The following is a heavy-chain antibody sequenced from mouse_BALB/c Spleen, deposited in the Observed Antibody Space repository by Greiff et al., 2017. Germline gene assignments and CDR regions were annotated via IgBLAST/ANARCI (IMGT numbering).Heavy chain of an antibody. D-gene: IGHD4-1*01. Sequence: QVQLQQSGAELAKPGASVKMSCKASGYTFTSYWMHWVKQRPGQGLEWIGYINPSTGYTEYNQKFKDKATLTADKSSSTAYMQLSSLTSEDSAVYYCARSGTDAMDYWGQGTSVTVSS. CDR2: INPSTGYT. J-gene: IGHJ4*01. CDR3: ARSGTDAMDY. V-gene: IGHV1-7*01. CDR1: GYTFTSYW.